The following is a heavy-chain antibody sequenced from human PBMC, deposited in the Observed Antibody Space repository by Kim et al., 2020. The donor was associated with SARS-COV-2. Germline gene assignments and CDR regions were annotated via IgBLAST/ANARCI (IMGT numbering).Heavy chain of an antibody. V-gene: IGHV3-53*04. J-gene: IGHJ5*02. CDR3: ARVSDYAWGWFDP. CDR1: GFTVSSNY. D-gene: IGHD4-17*01. CDR2: IYSGGST. Sequence: GGSLRLSCAASGFTVSSNYMSWVRQAPGKGLEWVSVIYSGGSTYYADSMKGRFTISRHNSKNTLYLQMNSLRAEDTAVYYCARVSDYAWGWFDPWGQGTLVTVSS.